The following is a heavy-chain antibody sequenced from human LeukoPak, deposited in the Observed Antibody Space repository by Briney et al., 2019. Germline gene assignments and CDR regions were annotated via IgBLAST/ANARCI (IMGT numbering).Heavy chain of an antibody. V-gene: IGHV1-8*01. CDR1: GYIFTDYD. D-gene: IGHD1-14*01. CDR2: MNPYSGST. Sequence: ASVKVSCKTSGYIFTDYDINWVRQATGQGLEWMGWMNPYSGSTGYAQNFQGRVTMTRDTSITTAYMELSSLTSGDTAVYYCARFHRHQLPKSDYWGQGILVTVSS. CDR3: ARFHRHQLPKSDY. J-gene: IGHJ4*02.